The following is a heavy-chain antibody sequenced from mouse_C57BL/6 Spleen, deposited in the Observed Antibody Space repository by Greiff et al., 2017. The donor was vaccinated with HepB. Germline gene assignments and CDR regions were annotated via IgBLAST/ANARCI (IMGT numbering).Heavy chain of an antibody. CDR2: ISSGSSTI. D-gene: IGHD2-4*01. J-gene: IGHJ3*01. CDR3: ASYYDYAWFAY. CDR1: GFTFSDYG. V-gene: IGHV5-17*01. Sequence: EVQRVESGGGLVKPGGSLKLSCAASGFTFSDYGMHWVRQAPEKGLEWVAYISSGSSTIYYADTVKGRFTISRDNAKNTLFLQMTSLRSEDTAMYYCASYYDYAWFAYWGQGTLVTVSA.